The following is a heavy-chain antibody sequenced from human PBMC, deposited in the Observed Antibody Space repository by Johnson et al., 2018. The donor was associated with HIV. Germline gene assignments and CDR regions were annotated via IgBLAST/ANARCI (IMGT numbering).Heavy chain of an antibody. J-gene: IGHJ3*01. Sequence: QVQLVESGGGVVQPGRSLRLACAASAFTFSNYAMHWVRQAPGKGLEWVAAISYDGSSKYYAESLKGRISISRDNSMNTLYLQMNSLRAEDTAVYYCATFGYTSGWIVTDDAFDVWGHGTLVTVSS. CDR2: ISYDGSSK. V-gene: IGHV3-30-3*01. CDR1: AFTFSNYA. D-gene: IGHD6-19*01. CDR3: ATFGYTSGWIVTDDAFDV.